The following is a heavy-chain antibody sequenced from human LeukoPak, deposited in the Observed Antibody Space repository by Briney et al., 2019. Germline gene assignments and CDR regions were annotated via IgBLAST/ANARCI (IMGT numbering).Heavy chain of an antibody. Sequence: GSLRLSCAASGFTFSSYWMHWVRQAPGKGLVWVSRINSDGSSTSYADSVKGRFTISRDNAKNTLYLQMNGLRAEDTAVYYCARGGRGRSLDYWGQGTLVTVSS. CDR1: GFTFSSYW. V-gene: IGHV3-74*01. D-gene: IGHD3-16*01. J-gene: IGHJ4*02. CDR2: INSDGSST. CDR3: ARGGRGRSLDY.